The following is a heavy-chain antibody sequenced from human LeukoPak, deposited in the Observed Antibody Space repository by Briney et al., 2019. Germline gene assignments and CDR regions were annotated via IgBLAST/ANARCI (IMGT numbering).Heavy chain of an antibody. Sequence: GESLKISCKGSGYSFASYSSAWVGQMPGKGLEWMGIIYTVDSDTRYSPSFQGQVTISADKSISTAYLQWSSLKASDTAMYYCARQRRDGYNSALDIWGQGTMVTVSS. CDR3: ARQRRDGYNSALDI. D-gene: IGHD5-24*01. V-gene: IGHV5-51*01. J-gene: IGHJ3*02. CDR1: GYSFASYS. CDR2: IYTVDSDT.